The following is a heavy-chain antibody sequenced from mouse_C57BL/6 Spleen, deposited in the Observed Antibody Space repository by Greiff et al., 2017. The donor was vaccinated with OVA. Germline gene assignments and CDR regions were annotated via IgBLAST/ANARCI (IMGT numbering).Heavy chain of an antibody. J-gene: IGHJ2*01. CDR1: GYSITSGYY. Sequence: EVQLVESGPGLVKPSQSLSLTCSVTGYSITSGYYWNWIRQFPGNKLEWMGYISYDGSNNYNPSLKNRISITRDTSKNQFFLKLNSVTTEDTATYYCARGYDYDDYWGQGTTLTVSS. V-gene: IGHV3-6*01. D-gene: IGHD2-4*01. CDR3: ARGYDYDDY. CDR2: ISYDGSN.